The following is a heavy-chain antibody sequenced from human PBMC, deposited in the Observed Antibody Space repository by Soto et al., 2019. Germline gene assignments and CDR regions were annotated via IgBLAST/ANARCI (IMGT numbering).Heavy chain of an antibody. V-gene: IGHV4-39*01. CDR3: ARRRGSKDVDAFDI. CDR1: GGSISSSSYY. J-gene: IGHJ3*02. D-gene: IGHD3-10*01. Sequence: SETLSLTCTVSGGSISSSSYYWGWIRQPPGKGLEWIGSIYYSGSTYYNPSLKSRVTISVDTSKNQFSLKLSSVTAADTAVYYCARRRGSKDVDAFDIWGQGTMVTVSS. CDR2: IYYSGST.